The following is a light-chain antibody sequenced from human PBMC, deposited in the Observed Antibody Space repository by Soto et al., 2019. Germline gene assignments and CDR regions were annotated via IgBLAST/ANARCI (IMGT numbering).Light chain of an antibody. CDR2: DAS. J-gene: IGKJ2*01. Sequence: EIVLTQSPATLSLSPGERATLSCRASQSVSSCLAWYQQKPGQAPRLLIYDASNRATGIPARFSGSGSGTDFTLTISSLEPEDFAVYYCQQRSNWPLYTFGHGTKLEIK. V-gene: IGKV3-11*01. CDR3: QQRSNWPLYT. CDR1: QSVSSC.